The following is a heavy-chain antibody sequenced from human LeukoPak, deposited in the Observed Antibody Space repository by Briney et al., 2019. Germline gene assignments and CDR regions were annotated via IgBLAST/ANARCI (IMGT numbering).Heavy chain of an antibody. CDR3: ARAGSGSGWYFDY. V-gene: IGHV1-18*04. Sequence: ASVKVSCKASGYDXTSVGITWVRRAPGQGLEWMGWISPYNGNTRYAQKLQGRVAMTTDTSTTTAYMELRGLRFNDTAVYYCARAGSGSGWYFDYWGQGTLVTVSS. D-gene: IGHD6-19*01. CDR2: ISPYNGNT. CDR1: GYDXTSVG. J-gene: IGHJ4*02.